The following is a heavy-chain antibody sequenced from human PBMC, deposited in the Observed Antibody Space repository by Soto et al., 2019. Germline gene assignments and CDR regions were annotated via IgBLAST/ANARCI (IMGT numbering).Heavy chain of an antibody. Sequence: SETLSLTCTVSGASISSSRSYWGCVRQPPGKGLEWIVSFYYTGGTYSTYYNPSLKSRVTISVDTSKSQFSLNLRSVTAADTAVYYCASPRQGNYDFLSGYYALDYWGQGTLVTV. CDR2: FYYTGGT. V-gene: IGHV4-39*01. CDR1: GASISSSRSY. J-gene: IGHJ4*02. D-gene: IGHD3-3*01. CDR3: ASPRQGNYDFLSGYYALDY.